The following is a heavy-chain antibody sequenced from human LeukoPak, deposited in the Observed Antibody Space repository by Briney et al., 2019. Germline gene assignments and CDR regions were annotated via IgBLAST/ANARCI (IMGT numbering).Heavy chain of an antibody. CDR3: AKDAVGATAYYFDY. CDR2: ISGNGGRT. CDR1: GFTFSILD. Sequence: QPGGSLRLSCAASGFTFSILDMSWVRQAPGKGLEWVSAISGNGGRTYYADSVKGRFTISRDNSKNTLYLQMNSLRAEDTAVYYCAKDAVGATAYYFDYWGQGTLVTVSS. D-gene: IGHD1-26*01. V-gene: IGHV3-23*01. J-gene: IGHJ4*02.